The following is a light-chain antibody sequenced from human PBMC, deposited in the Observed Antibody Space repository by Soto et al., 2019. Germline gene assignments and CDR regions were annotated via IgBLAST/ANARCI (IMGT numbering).Light chain of an antibody. CDR1: QGMNSW. Sequence: GDRVTITCRASQGMNSWWAWYQQKPGEAPKVLIYDASSLESGVPSRFSGSGSGTEFTLTIGSLQPEDFATYYCLRYNAFSQTFGQGTKVEI. J-gene: IGKJ1*01. CDR3: LRYNAFSQT. CDR2: DAS. V-gene: IGKV1-5*01.